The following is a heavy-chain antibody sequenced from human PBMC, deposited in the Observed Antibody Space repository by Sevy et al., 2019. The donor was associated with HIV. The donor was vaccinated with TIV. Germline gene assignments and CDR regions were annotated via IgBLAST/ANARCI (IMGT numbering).Heavy chain of an antibody. J-gene: IGHJ4*02. D-gene: IGHD1-20*01. CDR3: ARRMYNWNPFDY. CDR2: IYPGDSDT. V-gene: IGHV5-51*01. CDR1: GYTFTSYW. Sequence: GESLKISCKGSGYTFTSYWIGWVRQMPGKGLEWMGIIYPGDSDTTYSPSFQGQVTISADKSISTAYLQWSSLKASDTAIYYCARRMYNWNPFDYWGQGTLVTVSS.